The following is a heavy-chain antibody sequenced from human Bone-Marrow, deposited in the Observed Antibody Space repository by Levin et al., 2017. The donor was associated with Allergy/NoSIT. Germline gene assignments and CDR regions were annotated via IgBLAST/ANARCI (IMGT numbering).Heavy chain of an antibody. Sequence: GGSLRLSCAASGFTFSSYEMNWVRQAPGKGLEWISYISSSSSSMYYVDSVKGRFTISRDNAKNSLYLQMHSLRAEDTAVYFCARATSSGYPIDYWGQGTLVTVSS. CDR3: ARATSSGYPIDY. V-gene: IGHV3-48*03. J-gene: IGHJ4*02. CDR2: ISSSSSSM. CDR1: GFTFSSYE. D-gene: IGHD6-13*01.